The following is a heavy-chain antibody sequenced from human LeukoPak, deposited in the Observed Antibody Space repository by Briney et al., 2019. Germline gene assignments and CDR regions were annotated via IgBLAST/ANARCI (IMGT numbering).Heavy chain of an antibody. CDR2: ISYDGSNK. V-gene: IGHV3-30-3*01. Sequence: PGRSLRLSCAASGFTFSSYAMHWVRQAPGKGLEWVAVISYDGSNKYYADSVKGRFTISRDNPKNTLYLQMNSLRAEDTAVYYCEIFGVVIRGGDYYYYMDVWGKGTTVTVSS. J-gene: IGHJ6*03. D-gene: IGHD3-3*01. CDR3: EIFGVVIRGGDYYYYMDV. CDR1: GFTFSSYA.